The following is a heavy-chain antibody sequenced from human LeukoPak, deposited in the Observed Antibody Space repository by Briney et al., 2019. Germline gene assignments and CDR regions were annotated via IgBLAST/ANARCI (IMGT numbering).Heavy chain of an antibody. CDR1: GFTFSTYA. CDR2: ISVSGVST. V-gene: IGHV3-23*01. J-gene: IGHJ6*04. CDR3: AREEGSYYYDSSPGDV. D-gene: IGHD3-22*01. Sequence: GGSLRLSCAASGFTFSTYAMSWVRQAPGKGLEWVSVISVSGVSTNYADSVKGRFTISRDNSKNTLYLQMNSLRAEDTAVYYCAREEGSYYYDSSPGDVWGKGTTVTVSS.